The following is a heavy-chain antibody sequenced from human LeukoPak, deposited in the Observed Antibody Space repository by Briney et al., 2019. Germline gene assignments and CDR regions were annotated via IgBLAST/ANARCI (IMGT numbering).Heavy chain of an antibody. V-gene: IGHV6-1*01. Sequence: SQTLSLTCAISGDSVSSNTVAWNWIRQSPSRGLEWLGRTYYRSKWYNDYAVSVKGRITINPDTSKNQFSLQLKSVTPEDTAVYYCAREGWQRDAFDIWGQGTMVIVSS. CDR2: TYYRSKWYN. J-gene: IGHJ3*02. CDR1: GDSVSSNTVA. CDR3: AREGWQRDAFDI. D-gene: IGHD5-24*01.